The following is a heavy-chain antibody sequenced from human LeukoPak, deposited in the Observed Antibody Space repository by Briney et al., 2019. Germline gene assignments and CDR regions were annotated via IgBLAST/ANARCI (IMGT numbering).Heavy chain of an antibody. V-gene: IGHV3-48*04. D-gene: IGHD3-10*01. CDR2: ISSTTSTI. J-gene: IGHJ6*02. Sequence: PGGSLRLSCAASGFTFTSYSINWVRQAPGKGLEWVSYISSTTSTIFYADSVKGRFTISRDNAKNSLYLQMNSLRAEDTAVYYCARDRYYGSGSSSGMDVWGQGTTVTVSS. CDR3: ARDRYYGSGSSSGMDV. CDR1: GFTFTSYS.